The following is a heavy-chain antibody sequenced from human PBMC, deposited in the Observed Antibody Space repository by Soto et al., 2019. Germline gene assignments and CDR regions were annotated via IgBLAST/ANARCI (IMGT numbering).Heavy chain of an antibody. J-gene: IGHJ5*02. CDR3: ATRVSDWFDP. V-gene: IGHV4-4*02. CDR2: IYHSGST. CDR1: GGSISSSNW. Sequence: SETLSLTCAVSGGSISSSNWWSWVRQPPGKGLEWIGEIYHSGSTNYTPSLKSRVTISVDTSKNQFSLKLSSVTAADTAVYYCATRVSDWFDPWGQGTLVTVSS. D-gene: IGHD6-13*01.